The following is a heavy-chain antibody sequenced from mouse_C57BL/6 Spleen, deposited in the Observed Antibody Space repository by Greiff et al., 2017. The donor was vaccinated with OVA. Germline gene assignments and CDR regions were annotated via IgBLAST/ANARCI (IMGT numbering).Heavy chain of an antibody. CDR3: ARRGYYSKDAMDY. CDR2: ISNGGGST. V-gene: IGHV5-12*01. D-gene: IGHD2-5*01. CDR1: GFTFSDYY. Sequence: EVHLVESGGGLVQPGGSLKLSCAASGFTFSDYYMYWVRQTPEKRLEWVAYISNGGGSTYYPDTVKGRFTISRDNAKNTLYLQMSRLKSEDTAMYYCARRGYYSKDAMDYWGQGTSVTVSS. J-gene: IGHJ4*01.